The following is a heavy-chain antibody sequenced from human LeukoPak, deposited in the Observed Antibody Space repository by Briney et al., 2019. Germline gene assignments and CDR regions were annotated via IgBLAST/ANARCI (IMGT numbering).Heavy chain of an antibody. Sequence: GGSLRLSCAASGFIFSDYYMSWIRQPPGKGLEWISYISNTGSAIYYADSVKGRFTISRDNAKNSLYLQMNSLRAEDTAVYYCAELGITMIGGVWGKGTTVTISS. CDR2: ISNTGSAI. CDR1: GFIFSDYY. V-gene: IGHV3-11*04. D-gene: IGHD3-10*02. J-gene: IGHJ6*04. CDR3: AELGITMIGGV.